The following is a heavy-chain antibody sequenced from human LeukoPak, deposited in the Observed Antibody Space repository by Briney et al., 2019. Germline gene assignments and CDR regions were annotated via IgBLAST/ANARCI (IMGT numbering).Heavy chain of an antibody. CDR1: GGSISSSTYY. J-gene: IGHJ6*03. CDR3: ARGNYYYYYYMDV. Sequence: ASETLSLTCTVSGGSISSSTYYWGWIRQPPGKGLEWIGSIYYSGSTYYNPSLNSRVTISVDTSKNQFSLKLSSVTAADTAVYYCARGNYYYYYYMDVWGKGTTVTVSS. V-gene: IGHV4-39*01. CDR2: IYYSGST.